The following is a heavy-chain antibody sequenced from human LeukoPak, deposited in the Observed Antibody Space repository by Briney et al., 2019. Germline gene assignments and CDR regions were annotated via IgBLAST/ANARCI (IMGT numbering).Heavy chain of an antibody. CDR3: ARSPYSFTDEAFDY. D-gene: IGHD2-15*01. V-gene: IGHV4-30-2*01. J-gene: IGHJ4*02. CDR2: IYHSGST. CDR1: GGSISSGGYS. Sequence: SQTLSLTCAVSGGSISSGGYSWSWIRQPPGKGLEWIGYIYHSGSTYYNPSLKSRVTISVDTSKNQFSLKLSSVTAADTAVYYCARSPYSFTDEAFDYWGQGTLVTVSS.